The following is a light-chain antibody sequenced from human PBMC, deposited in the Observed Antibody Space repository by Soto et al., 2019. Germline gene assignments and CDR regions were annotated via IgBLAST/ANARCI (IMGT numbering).Light chain of an antibody. CDR3: QQFSSYPLT. J-gene: IGKJ4*01. CDR1: QSVSIN. CDR2: GAS. V-gene: IGKV3-15*01. Sequence: EIVMTQSPATLSVSPGERATLSCRASQSVSINLAWYQQKPGQAPRLLIYGASSRATGIPARFSGSGSGTDFTLTISSLEPEDFAAYYCQQFSSYPLTFGGGTKVDIK.